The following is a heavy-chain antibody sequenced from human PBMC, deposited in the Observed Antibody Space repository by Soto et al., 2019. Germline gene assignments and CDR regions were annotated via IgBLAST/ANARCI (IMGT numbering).Heavy chain of an antibody. V-gene: IGHV1-46*01. CDR2: INPSGGST. Sequence: QVQLVQSGAEVKKPGASVKVSCKASGYTFTSYYMHWVRQAPGQGLEWMGIINPSGGSTSYAQKFQGRVNMTRDTSASTVYMELSSLRSEDTAVYYCARAMPYYYDSSGPQDAFDIWGQGTMVTVSS. J-gene: IGHJ3*02. CDR3: ARAMPYYYDSSGPQDAFDI. D-gene: IGHD3-22*01. CDR1: GYTFTSYY.